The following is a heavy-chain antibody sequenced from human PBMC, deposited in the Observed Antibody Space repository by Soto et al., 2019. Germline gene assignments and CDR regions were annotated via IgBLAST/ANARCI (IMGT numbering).Heavy chain of an antibody. D-gene: IGHD4-17*01. Sequence: QVQLVQSGAEVKKPGSSVKVSCKASGGTFSSYAISWVRQAPGQGLEWMGGIIPIFGTANYEQKFQGRVNITADESTSTAYMELSSLRSEDTAVYYCARGQTVIRQGSYYYYYGMDVWGQGTTVPVSS. V-gene: IGHV1-69*01. CDR2: IIPIFGTA. CDR3: ARGQTVIRQGSYYYYYGMDV. CDR1: GGTFSSYA. J-gene: IGHJ6*02.